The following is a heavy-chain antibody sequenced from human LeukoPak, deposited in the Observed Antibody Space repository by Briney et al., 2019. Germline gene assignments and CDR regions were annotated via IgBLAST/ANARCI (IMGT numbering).Heavy chain of an antibody. V-gene: IGHV4-30-2*01. CDR3: ARDVGYEPFDY. D-gene: IGHD5-12*01. CDR1: GGSISSGGYS. Sequence: SETLSLTCAVSGGSISSGGYSWSWIRQPPGEGLEWIGYIYHSGSTYYNPSLKSRVTISVDTSKNQFSLKLSSVTAADTAVYYCARDVGYEPFDYWGQGTLVTVSS. J-gene: IGHJ4*02. CDR2: IYHSGST.